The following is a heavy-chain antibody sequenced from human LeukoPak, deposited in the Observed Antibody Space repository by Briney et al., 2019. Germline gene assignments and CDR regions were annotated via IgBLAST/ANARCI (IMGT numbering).Heavy chain of an antibody. Sequence: VASVKVSCKASGYTFTTYGISWVRQAPGQGLEWMGWISAYNGNTNYAQKLQGRVTMTTDTSTSTAYMELRSLRSDDTAVYYCARAHDTMIVVVIDIWGKGTMVTVSS. CDR2: ISAYNGNT. D-gene: IGHD3-22*01. CDR3: ARAHDTMIVVVIDI. V-gene: IGHV1-18*01. CDR1: GYTFTTYG. J-gene: IGHJ3*02.